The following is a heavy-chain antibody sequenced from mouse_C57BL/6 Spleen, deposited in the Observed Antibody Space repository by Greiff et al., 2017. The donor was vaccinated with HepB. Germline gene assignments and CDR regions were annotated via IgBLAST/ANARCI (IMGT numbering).Heavy chain of an antibody. J-gene: IGHJ3*01. CDR2: INPSTGGT. CDR1: GYSFTGYY. V-gene: IGHV1-42*01. Sequence: EVQLQQSGPELVKPGASVKISCKASGYSFTGYYMNWVKQSPEKSLEWIGEINPSTGGTTYNQKFKAKATLTVDKSSSTAYMQLKSLTSEDSAVYYCAMDYYGSSYEGFAYWGQGTLVTVSA. D-gene: IGHD1-1*01. CDR3: AMDYYGSSYEGFAY.